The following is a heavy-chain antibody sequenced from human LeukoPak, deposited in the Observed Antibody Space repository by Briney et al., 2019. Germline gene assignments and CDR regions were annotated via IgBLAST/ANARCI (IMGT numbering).Heavy chain of an antibody. V-gene: IGHV4-59*13. CDR2: IHHSGST. J-gene: IGHJ4*02. D-gene: IGHD3-22*01. Sequence: KASETLSLTCTVSGGSISSYYGSWIRQPPGKGLEWIAYIHHSGSTNYNPSLKSRVTISADTSKNQFSLKLSSVTAADTAVYYCARGPITMIVSNPDVFDFWGLGSLVTVSS. CDR3: ARGPITMIVSNPDVFDF. CDR1: GGSISSYY.